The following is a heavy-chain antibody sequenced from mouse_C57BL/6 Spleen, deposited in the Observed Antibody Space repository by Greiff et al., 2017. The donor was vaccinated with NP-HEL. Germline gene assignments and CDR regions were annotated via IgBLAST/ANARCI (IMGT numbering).Heavy chain of an antibody. J-gene: IGHJ3*01. D-gene: IGHD3-2*02. CDR1: GYAFSSSW. CDR3: APTAQARFAY. V-gene: IGHV1-82*01. Sequence: VQLQQSGPELVKPGASVKISCKASGYAFSSSWMNWVKQRPGKGLEWIGRIYPGDGDTNYNGKFKGKATLTADKSSSTAYMQLSSLTSEDSAVYFCAPTAQARFAYWGQRTLVTVSA. CDR2: IYPGDGDT.